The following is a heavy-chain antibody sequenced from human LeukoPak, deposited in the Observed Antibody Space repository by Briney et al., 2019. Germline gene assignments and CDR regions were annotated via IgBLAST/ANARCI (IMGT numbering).Heavy chain of an antibody. CDR2: ISVYNGNT. Sequence: ASVKVSCKASGYIFTICGISWVREARGQGREWRGWISVYNGNTNYPQRLQGRVTMTTDTSTTTAYMELRSLRSDDTAVYYCARDINGYYYDSHGYYPTDLWGQGTLVTVSS. V-gene: IGHV1-18*01. CDR3: ARDINGYYYDSHGYYPTDL. D-gene: IGHD3-22*01. J-gene: IGHJ5*02. CDR1: GYIFTICG.